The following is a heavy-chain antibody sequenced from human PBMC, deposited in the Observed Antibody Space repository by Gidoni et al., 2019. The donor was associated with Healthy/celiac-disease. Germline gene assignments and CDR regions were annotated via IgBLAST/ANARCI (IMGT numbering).Heavy chain of an antibody. J-gene: IGHJ6*02. Sequence: EVQLVESGGGLVQPGGSLRLSCAASGFTFSSYWMHWVRQAPGKGLVWVSRINSDGSSTSYADSVKGRFTISRDNAKNTLYLQMNSLRAEDTAVYYCARGDLEWLPYYYYGMDVWGQGTTVTVSS. V-gene: IGHV3-74*01. D-gene: IGHD3-3*01. CDR2: INSDGSST. CDR3: ARGDLEWLPYYYYGMDV. CDR1: GFTFSSYW.